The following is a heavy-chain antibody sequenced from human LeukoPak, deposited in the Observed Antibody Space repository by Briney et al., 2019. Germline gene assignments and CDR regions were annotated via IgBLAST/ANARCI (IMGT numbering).Heavy chain of an antibody. CDR3: ARDRGDAYCSGGSCYSDI. CDR2: ISSSSSYI. J-gene: IGHJ3*02. D-gene: IGHD2-15*01. Sequence: GGSLRLSCAASGFTFSSYSMNWVRQAPGKGLEWISSISSSSSYIYYADSVKGRFTISRDNAKNSLYLQMNSLRAEDTAVYYCARDRGDAYCSGGSCYSDIWGQGTMVTVSS. CDR1: GFTFSSYS. V-gene: IGHV3-21*01.